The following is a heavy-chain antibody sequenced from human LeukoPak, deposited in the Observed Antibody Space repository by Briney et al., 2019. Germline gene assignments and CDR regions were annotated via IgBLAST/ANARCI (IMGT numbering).Heavy chain of an antibody. CDR3: ARERTMGRGVTPSVSLDY. V-gene: IGHV1-18*01. Sequence: ASVKVSCKASGYTFTSYGISWVRQAPGQGLEWMGWISAYNGNTNYAQKLQGRVTMTTDTSTSTAYMELRSLRSDDTAVYYCARERTMGRGVTPSVSLDYWGQGTLVTVSS. D-gene: IGHD3-10*01. CDR1: GYTFTSYG. J-gene: IGHJ4*02. CDR2: ISAYNGNT.